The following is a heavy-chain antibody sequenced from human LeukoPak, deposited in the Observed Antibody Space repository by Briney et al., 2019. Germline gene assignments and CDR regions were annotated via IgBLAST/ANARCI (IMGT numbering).Heavy chain of an antibody. CDR2: IWYDGSNK. J-gene: IGHJ6*04. V-gene: IGHV3-33*01. D-gene: IGHD2-15*01. CDR1: GFTFSSYG. Sequence: GRSLRLSCAASGFTFSSYGTHWVRQAPGKGLEWVAVIWYDGSNKYYADSVKGRFTISRDNSKNTLYLQMNSLRAEDTAVYYCVRDLGYCSGGSCYSRYYYGMDVWGKGTTVTVSS. CDR3: VRDLGYCSGGSCYSRYYYGMDV.